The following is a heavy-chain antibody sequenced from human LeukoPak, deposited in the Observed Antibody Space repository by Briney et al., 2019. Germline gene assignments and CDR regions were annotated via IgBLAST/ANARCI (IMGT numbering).Heavy chain of an antibody. CDR1: GFTFSSYA. CDR3: ARGGVRRGYYDY. J-gene: IGHJ4*02. V-gene: IGHV3-7*01. Sequence: GGSLRLSCAASGFTFSSYAMSWVRQDPGKGLEWVANINEDGSEKYYVDSVRGRFTISRDNAKNSLYLQMNSLRTEDTAIYYCARGGVRRGYYDYWGQGTLVTVSS. D-gene: IGHD1-14*01. CDR2: INEDGSEK.